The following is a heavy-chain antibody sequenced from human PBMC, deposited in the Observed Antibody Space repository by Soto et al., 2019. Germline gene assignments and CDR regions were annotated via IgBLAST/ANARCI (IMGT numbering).Heavy chain of an antibody. CDR3: ARDPQKTPSGACDI. Sequence: EGSLRLSCAASGFTFSSYSMNWVRQAPGKGLEWVSSISSSSSYIYYADSVKGRFTISRDNAKNSLYLQMNSLRAEDTVVYFCARDPQKTPSGACDIWGQGTMVTVAS. CDR1: GFTFSSYS. CDR2: ISSSSSYI. J-gene: IGHJ3*02. V-gene: IGHV3-21*01.